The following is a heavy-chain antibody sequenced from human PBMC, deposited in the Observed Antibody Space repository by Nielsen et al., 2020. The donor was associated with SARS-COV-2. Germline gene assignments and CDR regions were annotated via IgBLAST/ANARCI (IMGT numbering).Heavy chain of an antibody. CDR2: ISWNSGSI. D-gene: IGHD3-10*01. CDR3: AKQEPLWSGMDV. Sequence: GGSLRLSCAASGFTFDDYAMHWVRQAPGKGLEWVSGISWNSGSIGYADSVKGRFTISRDNAKNSLYLQMNSLRAEDTALYYCAKQEPLWSGMDVWGQGTTVTVSS. V-gene: IGHV3-9*01. CDR1: GFTFDDYA. J-gene: IGHJ6*02.